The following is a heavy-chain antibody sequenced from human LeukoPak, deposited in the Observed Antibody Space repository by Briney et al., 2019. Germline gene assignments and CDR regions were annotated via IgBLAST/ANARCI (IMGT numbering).Heavy chain of an antibody. CDR2: ISGSGGST. D-gene: IGHD6-13*01. CDR3: AKDRGIAAAPYYFDY. CDR1: GFTFSSYA. Sequence: PGGSLCLSCAASGFTFSSYARSWVRQAPGKGLEWVSAISGSGGSTYYADSVKGRFTISRDNSKNTLYLQMNSLRAEDTAVFYCAKDRGIAAAPYYFDYWGQGTVVTVSS. V-gene: IGHV3-23*01. J-gene: IGHJ4*02.